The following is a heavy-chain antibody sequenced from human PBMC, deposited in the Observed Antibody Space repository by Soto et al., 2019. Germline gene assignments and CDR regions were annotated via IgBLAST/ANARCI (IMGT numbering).Heavy chain of an antibody. V-gene: IGHV1-3*01. J-gene: IGHJ5*02. CDR2: INAGNGNT. D-gene: IGHD3-16*01. CDR3: GRGWGLNWFDP. CDR1: GYTFTSYA. Sequence: QVQLVQSGAEVKKPGASVKVSCKASGYTFTSYAMHWVRQAPGQRLEWMGWINAGNGNTKYSQKFQGRVTITRDTSASTAYMELSSLRSEDTAVYSCGRGWGLNWFDPWGQGTLVAVSS.